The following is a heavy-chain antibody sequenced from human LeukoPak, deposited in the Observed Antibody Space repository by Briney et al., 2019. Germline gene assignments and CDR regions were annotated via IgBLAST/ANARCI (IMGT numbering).Heavy chain of an antibody. J-gene: IGHJ4*02. CDR3: ARDPDYYHSSGPNDY. CDR2: INPNSGGT. V-gene: IGHV1-2*02. Sequence: ASVKVSCKASGYTFTGYYMHWVRRAPGQGLEGMGWINPNSGGTNYAQKFQGRVTMTRDTSISTAYMELSRLRSDDTAVYYCARDPDYYHSSGPNDYWGQGTLVTVSS. D-gene: IGHD3-22*01. CDR1: GYTFTGYY.